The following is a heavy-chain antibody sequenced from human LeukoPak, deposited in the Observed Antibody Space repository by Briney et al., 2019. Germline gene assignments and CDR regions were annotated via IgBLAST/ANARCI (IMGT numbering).Heavy chain of an antibody. J-gene: IGHJ4*02. Sequence: SETLSLTCAVYGGSFSGYYWSWIRQPPGKGLEWIGEINHSGSTNYNPSLKSRVTISVDTSKNQFSLKLSSVTAADTAVYYCARVVAVAGKRSDYWGQGTLVTVSS. D-gene: IGHD6-19*01. CDR2: INHSGST. CDR1: GGSFSGYY. V-gene: IGHV4-34*01. CDR3: ARVVAVAGKRSDY.